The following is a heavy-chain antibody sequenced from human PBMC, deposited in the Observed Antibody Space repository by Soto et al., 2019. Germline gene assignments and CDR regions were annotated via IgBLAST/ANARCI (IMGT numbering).Heavy chain of an antibody. CDR3: AKEGNFDSSSPGGMDV. V-gene: IGHV3-23*01. CDR1: GFTFSSYA. J-gene: IGHJ6*02. Sequence: GGSLRLSCAASGFTFSSYAMSWVRQAPGKGLEWVSAISGSGGSTYYADSVKGRFTISRDNSKNTLYLQMNSLRAEDTAVYYCAKEGNFDSSSPGGMDVWGQGTTVTVSS. D-gene: IGHD6-13*01. CDR2: ISGSGGST.